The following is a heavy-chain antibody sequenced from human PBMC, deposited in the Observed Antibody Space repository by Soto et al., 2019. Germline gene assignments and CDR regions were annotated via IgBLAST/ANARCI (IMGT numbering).Heavy chain of an antibody. CDR1: GFTFSSYS. CDR3: AREGGMEV. J-gene: IGHJ6*04. V-gene: IGHV3-21*01. CDR2: ISSSSSYI. Sequence: GWSLRLSCAASGFTFSSYSMNLVRQAPGKGLEWVSSISSSSSYIYYADSVKGRFTISRDKAKNSLYLQMNSLRAEDTAVYYCAREGGMEVWGKGTKVTVSS.